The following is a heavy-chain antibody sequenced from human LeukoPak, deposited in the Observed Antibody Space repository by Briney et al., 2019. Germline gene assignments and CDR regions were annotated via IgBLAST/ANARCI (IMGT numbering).Heavy chain of an antibody. CDR3: ARYVSSGLDY. CDR2: IYYSGST. D-gene: IGHD3-22*01. J-gene: IGHJ4*02. Sequence: SETLSLTCTVSGDSIRGYYWSWMRQPPRRGLEWIGYIYYSGSTNSNPSLKSRVTISVDTSKNQFSLKLSSATAADTAIYYCARYVSSGLDYWGQGTLVTVSS. V-gene: IGHV4-59*01. CDR1: GDSIRGYY.